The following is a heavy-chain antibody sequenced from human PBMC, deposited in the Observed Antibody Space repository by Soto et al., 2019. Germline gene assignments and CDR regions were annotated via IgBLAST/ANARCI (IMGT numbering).Heavy chain of an antibody. CDR2: IWYDGSNK. J-gene: IGHJ4*02. Sequence: GGSLRLSCAASGFTFSSYGMHWVRQAPGKGLEWVAVIWYDGSNKYYADSVKGRFTISRDNSKNTLYLQMNSLRAEDTAVYYCARDSQREFGGVTLDYFDYWGQGTLVTVSS. D-gene: IGHD3-16*01. CDR1: GFTFSSYG. V-gene: IGHV3-33*01. CDR3: ARDSQREFGGVTLDYFDY.